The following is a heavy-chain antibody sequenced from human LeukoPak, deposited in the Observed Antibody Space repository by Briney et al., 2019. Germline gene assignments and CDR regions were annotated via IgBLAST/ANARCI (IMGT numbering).Heavy chain of an antibody. J-gene: IGHJ4*02. D-gene: IGHD5-12*01. CDR1: GFTVSSNY. Sequence: PGGSLRLSXAASGFTVSSNYMSWVRQAPGKGLEWVANIKQDGSEKYYVDSVKGRFTISRDNAKNSLYLQMNSLRAEDTAVYYCARDPPDIVATYFDYWGQGTLVTVSS. CDR3: ARDPPDIVATYFDY. CDR2: IKQDGSEK. V-gene: IGHV3-7*01.